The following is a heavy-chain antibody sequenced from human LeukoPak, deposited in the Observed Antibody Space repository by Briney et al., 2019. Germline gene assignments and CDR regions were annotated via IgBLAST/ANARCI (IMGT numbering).Heavy chain of an antibody. CDR2: ISGSGGSA. J-gene: IGHJ4*02. CDR3: ARAPTESLIGGSSSHFDY. CDR1: GFTFSSYA. V-gene: IGHV3-23*01. Sequence: GGSLRLSCGASGFTFSSYAMTWVRQAPGKGLEWVSTISGSGGSAYYADSVKDRFTISRDNAKNSLYLQMNSLRAEDTAVYYCARAPTESLIGGSSSHFDYWGQGTLVTVSS. D-gene: IGHD6-6*01.